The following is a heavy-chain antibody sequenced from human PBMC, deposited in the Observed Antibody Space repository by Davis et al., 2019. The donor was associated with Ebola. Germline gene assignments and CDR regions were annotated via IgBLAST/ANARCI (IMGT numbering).Heavy chain of an antibody. Sequence: PGGSLRLSCAASGFTFDDYAMHWVRQIPGKGLEWVSGISWNGGGIGYADSVRGRFTISRDNAKNSLYLQMNSLRDEDTAVYYCVRDNRRGYGMDVWGQGTTVTVSS. CDR2: ISWNGGGI. J-gene: IGHJ6*02. CDR1: GFTFDDYA. V-gene: IGHV3-9*01. D-gene: IGHD5-24*01. CDR3: VRDNRRGYGMDV.